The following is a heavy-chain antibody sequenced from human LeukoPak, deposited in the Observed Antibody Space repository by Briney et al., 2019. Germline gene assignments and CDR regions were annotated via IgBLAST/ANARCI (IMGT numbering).Heavy chain of an antibody. J-gene: IGHJ4*02. Sequence: SETLSLTCTVSGDSISNYYWSWTRQPPGKGLEWIGYIYYSGSTNYNPSLKSRVTISVDTSKNQFSLKLSSVTAADTALYYCARGYGSGSHYFDYWGQGSLVTVSS. CDR2: IYYSGST. CDR1: GDSISNYY. V-gene: IGHV4-59*01. CDR3: ARGYGSGSHYFDY. D-gene: IGHD3-10*01.